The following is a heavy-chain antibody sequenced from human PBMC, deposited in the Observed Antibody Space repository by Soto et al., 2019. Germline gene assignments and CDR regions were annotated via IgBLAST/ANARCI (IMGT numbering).Heavy chain of an antibody. J-gene: IGHJ5*02. Sequence: GESLKISCKTSGYSFTTYWIGWVRQMPGKGLEWMEIIYPSDSDTRYSPSFQGQVTISVDKSISTAYLQWSSLKASDTAMYYFARGGSGPYNWFDPWGQGTLVTV. CDR2: IYPSDSDT. V-gene: IGHV5-51*01. CDR3: ARGGSGPYNWFDP. D-gene: IGHD3-3*01. CDR1: GYSFTTYW.